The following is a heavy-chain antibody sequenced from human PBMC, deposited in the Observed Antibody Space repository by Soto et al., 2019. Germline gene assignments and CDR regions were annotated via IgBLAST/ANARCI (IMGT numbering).Heavy chain of an antibody. J-gene: IGHJ4*02. CDR3: ARDPDPVLMLPNFDY. V-gene: IGHV1-69*13. CDR2: IIPIFGTA. CDR1: GGTFSSYA. D-gene: IGHD2-8*01. Sequence: SVKVSCKASGGTFSSYAISWVRQAPGQGLEWMGGIIPIFGTANYAQKFQGRVTITADESTSTAYMELSSLRSEDTAVYYCARDPDPVLMLPNFDYWGQGTLVTVSS.